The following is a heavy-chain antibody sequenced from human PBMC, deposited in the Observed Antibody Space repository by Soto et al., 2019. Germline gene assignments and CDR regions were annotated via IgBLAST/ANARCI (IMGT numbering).Heavy chain of an antibody. D-gene: IGHD3-3*01. CDR3: ARDPGHQSYYDFWSGYQTARYYYGMDV. V-gene: IGHV6-1*01. CDR1: GDSVSSNSSA. CDR2: TYYRSKWYN. Sequence: SQTLSLTFAISGDSVSSNSSAWNCISQSPSRGLEWLGRTYYRSKWYNDYAVSVKSRITINPDTSKNQFSLQLNSVTPEDTAVYYCARDPGHQSYYDFWSGYQTARYYYGMDVWGQGTTVTVSS. J-gene: IGHJ6*02.